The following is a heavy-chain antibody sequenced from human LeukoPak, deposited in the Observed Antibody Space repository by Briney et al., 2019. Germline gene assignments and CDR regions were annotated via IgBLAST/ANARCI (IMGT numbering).Heavy chain of an antibody. J-gene: IGHJ2*01. V-gene: IGHV3-11*06. CDR1: GFTFSDNY. D-gene: IGHD1-26*01. CDR3: ARARAITSWYFDL. CDR2: ISSSSTYT. Sequence: GGSLRLSCAASGFTFSDNYMSWIRQAPGKGLEWLAYISSSSTYTNYADSVKGRFTISRDNAKNSLYLQMNSLRADDTAVYYCARARAITSWYFDLWGRGTLVTVSS.